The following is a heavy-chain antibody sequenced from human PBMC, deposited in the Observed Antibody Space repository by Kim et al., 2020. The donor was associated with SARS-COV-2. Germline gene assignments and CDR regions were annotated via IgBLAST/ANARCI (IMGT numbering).Heavy chain of an antibody. V-gene: IGHV3-30-3*01. Sequence: GGSLRLSCAASGFTFSSYAMHWVRQAPGKGLEWVAVISYDGSNKYYADSVKGRFTISRDNSKNTLYLQMNSLRAEDTAVYYCARGRGDVVVVAAIGSYWGQGTLVTVSS. CDR1: GFTFSSYA. CDR3: ARGRGDVVVVAAIGSY. J-gene: IGHJ4*02. CDR2: ISYDGSNK. D-gene: IGHD2-15*01.